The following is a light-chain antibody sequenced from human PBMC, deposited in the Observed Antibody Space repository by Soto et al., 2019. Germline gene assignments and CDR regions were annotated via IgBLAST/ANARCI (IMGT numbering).Light chain of an antibody. Sequence: QSALTQPRSVSGSPGQSITISCTGTSSDFGGYNYVSWYRQHPGKAPKLMIYDVSKRPSGVPDRFSGSKSCNTATLTISGLQADDEADYYCCSYAGSYTHYVFGTGTKLTVL. CDR3: CSYAGSYTHYV. CDR1: SSDFGGYNY. CDR2: DVS. V-gene: IGLV2-11*01. J-gene: IGLJ1*01.